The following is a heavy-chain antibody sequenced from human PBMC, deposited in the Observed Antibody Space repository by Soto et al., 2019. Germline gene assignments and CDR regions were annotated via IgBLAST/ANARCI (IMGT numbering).Heavy chain of an antibody. CDR3: AREGEMPYYYYGLDV. Sequence: QVQLVQSGAEVRKPGASVKVSCKASGYTFTTYGISWVRQAPGQGLEWMGWISGYNGHTKYAQKFQGRVTMTTDTPTSTVYMDLRSLMSDDTAVYYCAREGEMPYYYYGLDVWGQGTTVTVSS. J-gene: IGHJ6*02. D-gene: IGHD3-16*01. V-gene: IGHV1-18*01. CDR2: ISGYNGHT. CDR1: GYTFTTYG.